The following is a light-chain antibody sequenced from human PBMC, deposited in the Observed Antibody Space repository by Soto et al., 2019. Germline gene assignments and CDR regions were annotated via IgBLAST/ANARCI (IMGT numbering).Light chain of an antibody. Sequence: QSVLTQPPSVSGAPGQRVTISCTGSSSNIGAGFGVHWYQQLPGRAPKLLIYANNHRPSGVPDRFSGSKSGTSASLAITGLQAEDEADYYCSSYSGTNNYVFGTGTKVTVL. CDR3: SSYSGTNNYV. CDR2: ANN. CDR1: SSNIGAGFG. V-gene: IGLV1-40*01. J-gene: IGLJ1*01.